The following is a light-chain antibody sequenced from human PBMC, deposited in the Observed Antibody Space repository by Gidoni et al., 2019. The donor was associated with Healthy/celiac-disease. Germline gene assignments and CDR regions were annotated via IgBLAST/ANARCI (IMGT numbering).Light chain of an antibody. V-gene: IGLV1-36*01. CDR3: AAWDDSLNGVV. J-gene: IGLJ2*01. CDR1: SSNIGNNA. Sequence: QSVLTHPPSVSEAPRPRVTISCSGSSSNIGNNAVNWYQQLPGKAPKLVIYYDDLLPSGVSDRFSGSKSGTAASLAISGLQSEDEADYYCAAWDDSLNGVVFGGGTKLTVL. CDR2: YDD.